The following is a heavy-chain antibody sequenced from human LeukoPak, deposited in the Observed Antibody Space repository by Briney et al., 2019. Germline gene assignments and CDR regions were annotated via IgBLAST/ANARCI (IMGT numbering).Heavy chain of an antibody. CDR1: GFTLDDYA. Sequence: GGSLRLSCAASGFTLDDYAMHWVRQAPGKGLEWVSGISWNSGSIGYADSVKGRFTISRDNAKNSLYLQMNSLRAEDTALYYCAKALYGSGSYWSPFDYWGQGTLVTVSS. J-gene: IGHJ4*02. V-gene: IGHV3-9*01. CDR2: ISWNSGSI. CDR3: AKALYGSGSYWSPFDY. D-gene: IGHD3-10*01.